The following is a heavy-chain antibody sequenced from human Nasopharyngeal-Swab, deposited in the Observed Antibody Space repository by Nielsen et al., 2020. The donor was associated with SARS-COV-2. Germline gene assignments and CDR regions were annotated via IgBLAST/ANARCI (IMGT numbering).Heavy chain of an antibody. D-gene: IGHD6-19*01. CDR2: ISSSSSYT. Sequence: GESLKISCAASGFTFSDYYMSWIRQAPGKGLEWVSYISSSSSYTNYADSVKGRFTISRDNAKNSLYLQMSSLRAEDTAVYYCARTGSGWYHDYWGQGTLVTVSS. V-gene: IGHV3-11*06. CDR3: ARTGSGWYHDY. J-gene: IGHJ4*02. CDR1: GFTFSDYY.